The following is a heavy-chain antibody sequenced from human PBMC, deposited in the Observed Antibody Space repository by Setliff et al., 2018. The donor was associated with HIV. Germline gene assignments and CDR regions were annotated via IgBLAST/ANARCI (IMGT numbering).Heavy chain of an antibody. D-gene: IGHD2-8*01. CDR3: ARLKLSGVIDY. Sequence: PSETLSLTCTVSGGSIYGSSSYWGWIRQPPGKGLEYIGGIFYSGSAYYNPSLKSRVTISVDTSKNQLSLKLSSVTAADTAVYYCARLKLSGVIDYWGQGTLVTVSS. V-gene: IGHV4-39*01. CDR2: IFYSGSA. CDR1: GGSIYGSSSY. J-gene: IGHJ4*02.